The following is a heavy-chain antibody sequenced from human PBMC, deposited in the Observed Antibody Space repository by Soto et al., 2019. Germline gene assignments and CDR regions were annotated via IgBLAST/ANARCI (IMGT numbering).Heavy chain of an antibody. Sequence: SVKVSFKASGGTFSSYAISWVRQAPGQGLEWVGGIIPIFGTANYAQKFQGRVTITADESTSTAYMELSSLRSEDTAVYYCARRSIGGGYSYGSDYYYYYGMDVWGQGTTVTVSS. CDR3: ARRSIGGGYSYGSDYYYYYGMDV. J-gene: IGHJ6*02. V-gene: IGHV1-69*13. D-gene: IGHD5-18*01. CDR1: GGTFSSYA. CDR2: IIPIFGTA.